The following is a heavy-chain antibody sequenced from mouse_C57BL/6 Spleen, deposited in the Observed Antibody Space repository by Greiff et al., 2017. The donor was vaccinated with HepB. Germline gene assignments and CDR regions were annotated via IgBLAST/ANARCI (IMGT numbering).Heavy chain of an antibody. J-gene: IGHJ4*01. CDR3: ARLAPSGGGAMDY. V-gene: IGHV5-17*01. D-gene: IGHD1-3*01. CDR1: GFTFSDYG. Sequence: EVQRVESGGGLVKPGGSLKLSCAASGFTFSDYGMHWVRQAPEKGLEWVAYISSGSSTIYYADTVKGRFTISRDNARNTLFLQMTSLRSEDTAMYYCARLAPSGGGAMDYWGQGTSVTVPS. CDR2: ISSGSSTI.